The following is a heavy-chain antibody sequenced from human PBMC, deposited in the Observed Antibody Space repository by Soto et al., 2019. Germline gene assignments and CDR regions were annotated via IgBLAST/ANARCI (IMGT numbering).Heavy chain of an antibody. Sequence: GGSLRLSCAASGFTFSSYAMRWVRQAPVKGLEWVSAISGSGGSTYYADSVKGRFTISRDNSKNTLYLQMNSLRAEDTAVYYCARESFSGSRYFDYWGQGTLVTVSS. CDR1: GFTFSSYA. CDR3: ARESFSGSRYFDY. V-gene: IGHV3-23*01. D-gene: IGHD3-10*01. CDR2: ISGSGGST. J-gene: IGHJ4*02.